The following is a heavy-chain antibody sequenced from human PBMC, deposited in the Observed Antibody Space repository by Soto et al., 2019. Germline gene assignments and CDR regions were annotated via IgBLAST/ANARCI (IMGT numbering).Heavy chain of an antibody. CDR1: GGTFSSYT. CDR2: IIPILGIA. D-gene: IGHD3-10*01. Sequence: QVQLVQSGAEVKKPGSSVKVSCKASGGTFSSYTISWVRQAPGQGLEWMGRIIPILGIANYAQKFQGRVTITADKSTSTPYMELSSLRSEDTAVYYCARDLHQAHYKRDPGYWGQGTLVTVSS. CDR3: ARDLHQAHYKRDPGY. J-gene: IGHJ4*02. V-gene: IGHV1-69*08.